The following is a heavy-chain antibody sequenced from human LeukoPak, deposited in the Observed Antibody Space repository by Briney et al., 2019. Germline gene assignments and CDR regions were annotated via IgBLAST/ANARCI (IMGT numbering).Heavy chain of an antibody. CDR2: ISSSSSYI. D-gene: IGHD5-12*01. CDR3: ARDRLPGYGRQTFYDY. J-gene: IGHJ4*02. CDR1: GFTFSSYS. Sequence: GGSLRLSCAASGFTFSSYSMNWVRQAPGKGLEWVSSISSSSSYIYYADSVKGRFTISRDNAKNSLYLQMNSLRAEDTAAYYCARDRLPGYGRQTFYDYWGQGTLVTVSS. V-gene: IGHV3-21*01.